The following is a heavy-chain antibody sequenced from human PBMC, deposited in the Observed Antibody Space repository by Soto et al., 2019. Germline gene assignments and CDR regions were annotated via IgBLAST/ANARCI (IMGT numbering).Heavy chain of an antibody. Sequence: QVQLVQSGAEVKKPGSSVKVSCKASGGTFSSYAISWVRQAPGQGLEWMGGIIPIFGTANYAQKFQGRVPITAEKSTSTAYLELSSLSSEDTAVYYCGCYVTTKGAFDYWGQGTLVTVSS. J-gene: IGHJ4*02. CDR2: IIPIFGTA. CDR3: GCYVTTKGAFDY. D-gene: IGHD4-17*01. CDR1: GGTFSSYA. V-gene: IGHV1-69*06.